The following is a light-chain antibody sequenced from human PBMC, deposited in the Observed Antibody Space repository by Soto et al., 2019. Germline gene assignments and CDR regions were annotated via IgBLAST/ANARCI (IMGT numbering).Light chain of an antibody. CDR3: QKYNSAPPELT. V-gene: IGKV1-27*01. CDR1: QGISNY. CDR2: AAS. J-gene: IGKJ4*01. Sequence: DIQMTQSPSSLSASVGDRVTITCRASQGISNYLALYQQKPGKVPKLLIYAASTLQSGVPSRFSGSGSGTDFTLTISSLLPEDVATYYGQKYNSAPPELTFGGGTKVEIK.